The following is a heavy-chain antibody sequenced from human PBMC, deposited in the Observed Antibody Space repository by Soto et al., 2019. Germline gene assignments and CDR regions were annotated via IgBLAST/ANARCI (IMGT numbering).Heavy chain of an antibody. D-gene: IGHD3-22*01. CDR1: GFNFITYS. CDR3: VRDGLDYYDTERLYFDK. Sequence: PGGSLRLSCAASGFNFITYSLSWVRQAPGKGLEWVASISSSAVYIDYADSVKGRFTISRDNANNSLYLQMNCLRAEDTATYYCVRDGLDYYDTERLYFDKWGQGTLVTVSS. V-gene: IGHV3-21*01. CDR2: ISSSAVYI. J-gene: IGHJ4*02.